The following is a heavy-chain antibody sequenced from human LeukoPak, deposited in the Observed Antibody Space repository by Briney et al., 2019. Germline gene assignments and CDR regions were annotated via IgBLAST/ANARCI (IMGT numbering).Heavy chain of an antibody. CDR3: ARDHYGGNGGSGY. CDR2: INHSGST. D-gene: IGHD4-23*01. J-gene: IGHJ4*02. CDR1: GGSFSSYY. Sequence: SETLSLTCAVYGGSFSSYYWSWIRQPPGKGLEWIGEINHSGSTNYNPSLKSRVTISVDTSKNQFSLKLSSVTAADTAVYYCARDHYGGNGGSGYWGQGTLVTVSS. V-gene: IGHV4-34*01.